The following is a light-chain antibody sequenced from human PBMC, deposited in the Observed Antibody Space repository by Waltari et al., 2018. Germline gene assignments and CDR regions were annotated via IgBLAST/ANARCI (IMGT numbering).Light chain of an antibody. CDR1: QSVSTY. CDR3: QQRSDWPLT. CDR2: DAS. V-gene: IGKV3-11*01. Sequence: EIVLTQSPATLSLSPGERATLSCRASQSVSTYLGWYQQKPVQAPRLLIFDASSRATGFPARFSATGSGTDFTLTISSLEPEDFVTYYCQQRSDWPLTFGGGTKVELK. J-gene: IGKJ4*01.